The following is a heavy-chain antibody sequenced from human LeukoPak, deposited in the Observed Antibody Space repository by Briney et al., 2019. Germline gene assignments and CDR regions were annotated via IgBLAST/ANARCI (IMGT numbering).Heavy chain of an antibody. CDR2: MNPDSGNT. CDR3: AREADYYDSSGYPDY. V-gene: IGHV1-8*01. D-gene: IGHD3-22*01. J-gene: IGHJ4*02. CDR1: GYTFTSYD. Sequence: ASVKVSCKASGYTFTSYDINWVRQATGQGLEWMGWMNPDSGNTGYAQKLQGRVTMTTDTSTSTAYMELRSLRSDDTAVYYCAREADYYDSSGYPDYWGQGTLVTVSS.